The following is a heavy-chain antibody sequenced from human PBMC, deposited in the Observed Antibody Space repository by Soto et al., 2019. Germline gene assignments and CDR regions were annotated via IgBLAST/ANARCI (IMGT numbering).Heavy chain of an antibody. D-gene: IGHD6-13*01. J-gene: IGHJ4*02. CDR1: GFSSTTYA. CDR3: GVSAGLDF. CDR2: ISADSGEP. V-gene: IGHV1-18*01. Sequence: ASLKVSCTASGFSSTTYAFSWVRRAPGQGLEWMGLISADSGEPRYAQKFQGRVAMTTDTSTRTAYMELRGLTSDDTAVYYCGVSAGLDFWGQGTRVTVSS.